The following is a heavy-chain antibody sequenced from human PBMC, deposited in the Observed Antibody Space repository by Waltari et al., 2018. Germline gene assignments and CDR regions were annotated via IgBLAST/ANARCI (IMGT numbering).Heavy chain of an antibody. J-gene: IGHJ4*02. V-gene: IGHV4-59*02. CDR3: AKYGGGCAFEY. Sequence: QVQLQESGPGLVKPSETLSITCSVSGGSVSGYFRTWIRQPPGKGLEWIGYIHFTGTTKYSPSLKIRVTISVDTSKDQFSLTLTSVTAADTAVYYCAKYGGGCAFEYWGQGIMVTVSS. CDR1: GGSVSGYF. CDR2: IHFTGTT. D-gene: IGHD6-19*01.